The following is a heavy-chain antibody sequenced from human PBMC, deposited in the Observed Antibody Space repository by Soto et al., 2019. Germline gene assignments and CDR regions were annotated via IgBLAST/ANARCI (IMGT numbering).Heavy chain of an antibody. CDR2: VSGSGDTA. CDR1: GFTFNLYT. Sequence: AQLLESGGGLVQPGGSLRLSCAASGFTFNLYTISWVRQAPGKGLQWVSAVSGSGDTAYYADSVRGRFTISRDNSKDTVSLQMNSLRAEDTAVYYCAKILLGYCSGGSCNFPDYYSGMDVWGQGTTVTVSS. CDR3: AKILLGYCSGGSCNFPDYYSGMDV. J-gene: IGHJ6*02. V-gene: IGHV3-23*01. D-gene: IGHD2-15*01.